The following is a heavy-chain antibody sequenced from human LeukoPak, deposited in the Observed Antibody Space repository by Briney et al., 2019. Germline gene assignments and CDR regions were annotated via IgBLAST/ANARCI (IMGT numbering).Heavy chain of an antibody. CDR1: GYRFTSYW. CDR3: ARRTDSGWKWFDP. J-gene: IGHJ5*02. CDR2: IHPGEYER. D-gene: IGHD6-25*01. V-gene: IGHV5-51*01. Sequence: HGESLKISCKASGYRFTSYWIGWVRQMPGKGLEWVGVIHPGEYERRYSPSFEGQVTISADKSIRTAYMQWSSLKASDTAMYYCARRTDSGWKWFDPWGQGTLVTVSS.